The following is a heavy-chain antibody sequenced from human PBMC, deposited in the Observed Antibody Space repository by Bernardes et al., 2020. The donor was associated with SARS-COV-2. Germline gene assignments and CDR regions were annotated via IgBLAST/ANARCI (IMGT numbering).Heavy chain of an antibody. CDR1: GGSLSSYY. D-gene: IGHD6-19*01. J-gene: IGHJ5*02. CDR2: INHSGST. V-gene: IGHV4-34*01. Sequence: SETLSLTCAVYGGSLSSYYWNWIRQPPGKGLEWIGGINHSGSTKYNPSLKSRVTISVDTSKNQFSLRLNSMTAADTAVYYCARAGYSSGWYLSAFWFDPWGRGTLVTVSS. CDR3: ARAGYSSGWYLSAFWFDP.